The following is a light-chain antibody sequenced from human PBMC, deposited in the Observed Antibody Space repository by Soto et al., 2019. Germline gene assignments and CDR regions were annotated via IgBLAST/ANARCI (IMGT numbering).Light chain of an antibody. Sequence: EIVMTKARATVAVSKGERAGVSCRASQSVSSKLAWYQQKPGQAPRLLIYGASTRATGIPARFSGSGSGTEFTLTISSLQPEAFAVYFCQQDNNWPPITFGQGTKLEIK. V-gene: IGKV3-15*01. J-gene: IGKJ5*01. CDR1: QSVSSK. CDR3: QQDNNWPPIT. CDR2: GAS.